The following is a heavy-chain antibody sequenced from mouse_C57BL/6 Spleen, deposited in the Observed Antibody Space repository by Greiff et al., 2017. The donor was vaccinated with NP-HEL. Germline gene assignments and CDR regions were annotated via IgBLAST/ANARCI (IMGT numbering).Heavy chain of an antibody. CDR1: GFTFSSYA. D-gene: IGHD3-1*01. Sequence: EVKLVESGGGLVKPGGSLKLSCAASGFTFSSYAMSWVRQTPEKRLEWVATISDGGSYTYYPDNVKGRFTISRDNAKNNLYLQMSHLKSEDTAMYYCARDPPAFDYWGQGTTLTVSS. CDR3: ARDPPAFDY. J-gene: IGHJ2*01. V-gene: IGHV5-4*01. CDR2: ISDGGSYT.